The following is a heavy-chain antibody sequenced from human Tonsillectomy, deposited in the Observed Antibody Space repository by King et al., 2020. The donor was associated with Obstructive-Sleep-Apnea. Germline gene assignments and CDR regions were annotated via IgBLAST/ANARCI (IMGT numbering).Heavy chain of an antibody. CDR1: GYTFASYD. CDR2: MNPNSGNT. CDR3: ARGTIGADY. D-gene: IGHD3-3*01. J-gene: IGHJ4*02. Sequence: QLVQSGAEVKKPGASVKVSCKASGYTFASYDINWVRQATGQGLEWMGWMNPNSGNTVYAQKFQGGVTMTRDTSINTAYMELSSLRSDDTAVYYCARGTIGADYWGQGTLVTVSS. V-gene: IGHV1-8*01.